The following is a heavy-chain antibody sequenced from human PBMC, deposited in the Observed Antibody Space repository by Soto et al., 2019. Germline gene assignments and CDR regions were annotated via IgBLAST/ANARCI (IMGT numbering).Heavy chain of an antibody. CDR2: ISSSGSV. J-gene: IGHJ5*02. V-gene: IGHV4-31*03. D-gene: IGHD6-13*01. CDR3: ARRSSRSNNWFDP. CDR1: GASITSGGYF. Sequence: QVQLQESGPGLVRPSQTLSLTCTVSGASITSGGYFWSWIRQQPGKGLEWIGYISSSGSVYYNPSLQSRISISVDTSKSQFSLRLSSVTSADTAVYYCARRSSRSNNWFDPWGQGTLVTVSS.